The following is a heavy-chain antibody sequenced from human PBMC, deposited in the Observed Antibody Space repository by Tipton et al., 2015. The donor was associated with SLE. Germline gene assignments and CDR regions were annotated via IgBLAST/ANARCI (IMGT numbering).Heavy chain of an antibody. V-gene: IGHV4-59*01. D-gene: IGHD5-24*01. CDR3: ARARDGYNPPLGY. CDR2: FYYSGSA. J-gene: IGHJ4*02. CDR1: RASINDYY. Sequence: TLSLTCTVSRASINDYYWNWIRQPPGKGLEWIGYFYYSGSAHSNPSLEGRVTISADRSKNQISLKLTPVTAADTAVYYCARARDGYNPPLGYWGPGTLVTVSS.